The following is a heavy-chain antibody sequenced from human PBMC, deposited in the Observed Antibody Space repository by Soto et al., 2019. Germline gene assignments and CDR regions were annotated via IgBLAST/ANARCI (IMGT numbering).Heavy chain of an antibody. V-gene: IGHV4-31*03. D-gene: IGHD4-17*01. CDR3: ARSTTVTGEFDH. CDR1: GGSISSTTYY. CDR2: IYNSGTT. J-gene: IGHJ4*02. Sequence: QVQLQESGPGLVKPSQTLSLTCTVSGGSISSTTYYWNWIRQHPGKGLEWIGYIYNSGTTYYKPSLTSRATMSVDTSKTHFSLKLSSVTAADTAVYYCARSTTVTGEFDHWGQGTLVTVSS.